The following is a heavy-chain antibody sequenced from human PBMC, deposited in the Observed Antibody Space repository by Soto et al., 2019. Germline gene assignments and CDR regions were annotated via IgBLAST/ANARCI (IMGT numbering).Heavy chain of an antibody. D-gene: IGHD3-9*01. CDR2: IIPILGIA. CDR3: ARGLDSYDILTGSLCY. J-gene: IGHJ4*02. Sequence: SVKVSCKASGGTFSSYTIGWVRQAPGQGLEWMGRIIPILGIANYAQKFQGRVTITADKSTSTAYMELSSLRSEDTAVYYCARGLDSYDILTGSLCYWGQGTLVTVSS. V-gene: IGHV1-69*02. CDR1: GGTFSSYT.